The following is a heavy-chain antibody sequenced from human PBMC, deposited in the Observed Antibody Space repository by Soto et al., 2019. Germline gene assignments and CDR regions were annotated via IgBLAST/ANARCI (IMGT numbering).Heavy chain of an antibody. CDR2: ISGSGDST. D-gene: IGHD1-26*01. CDR3: ARRGSGSYYDY. CDR1: GFTFSSYA. V-gene: IGHV3-23*01. Sequence: EVQLLESGGGLVQPGGSLRLSCAASGFTFSSYAMRWVRQAPVKGLEWVSAISGSGDSTYYADYVKGRFTISRDNAKNTLYLQMTSLRAEDTAVYYCARRGSGSYYDYWGQGTLVTVSS. J-gene: IGHJ4*02.